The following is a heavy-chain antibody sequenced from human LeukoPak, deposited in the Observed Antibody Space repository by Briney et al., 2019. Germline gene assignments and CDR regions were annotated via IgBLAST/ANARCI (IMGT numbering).Heavy chain of an antibody. CDR2: ISGSGDII. CDR3: AREELGSSLGFDP. Sequence: PGGSLRLSCTASGFTFSAYPMTWVRQAPGKGLEWVSYISGSGDIIYYADSVKGRFTISRDNSKNTLYLQMNSLRAEDTAVYYCAREELGSSLGFDPWGQGTLVTVSS. J-gene: IGHJ5*02. V-gene: IGHV3-48*01. CDR1: GFTFSAYP. D-gene: IGHD3-16*01.